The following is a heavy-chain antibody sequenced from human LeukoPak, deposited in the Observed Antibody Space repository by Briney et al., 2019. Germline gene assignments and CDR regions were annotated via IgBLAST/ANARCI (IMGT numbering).Heavy chain of an antibody. D-gene: IGHD3-10*01. J-gene: IGHJ6*03. CDR3: ARANQPITMVRGVIILAGYMDV. V-gene: IGHV3-21*01. CDR1: GFTFSSYS. CDR2: ISSSSSYI. Sequence: GGSLRLSCAASGFTFSSYSMNWVRQAPGKGLEWVSSISSSSSYIYYADSVKGRFTISRDNAKNSLYLQMNSLRAEDTAVYYCARANQPITMVRGVIILAGYMDVWGKGTTVTVSS.